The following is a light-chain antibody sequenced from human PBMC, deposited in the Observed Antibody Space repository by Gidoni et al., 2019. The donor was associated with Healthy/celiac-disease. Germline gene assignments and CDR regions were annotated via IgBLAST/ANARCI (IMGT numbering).Light chain of an antibody. CDR2: DAS. J-gene: IGKJ5*01. CDR3: QQYDHLPIT. Sequence: DIQMTQSPSSLSASVGDRVTITYQASQDISNYVKWYQQKTGKARKLRIYDASNLETGVPSRFSGRGSGIDFTFTISSLHPAAIATYYCQQYDHLPITFGQGTRLEIK. V-gene: IGKV1-33*01. CDR1: QDISNY.